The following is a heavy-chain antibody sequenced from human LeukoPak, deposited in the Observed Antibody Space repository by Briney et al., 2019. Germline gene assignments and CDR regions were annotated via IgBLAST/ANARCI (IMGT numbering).Heavy chain of an antibody. Sequence: GRSLRLSCAASGFTFSSYNMNWVRQAPGKGLEWVSYISTSSNTIYYADSVKGRFTISRDNAKNSLYLQMNDLRAEDTAVYYCARVGSYGMDVWGQGTTVTVSS. CDR1: GFTFSSYN. V-gene: IGHV3-48*01. CDR2: ISTSSNTI. J-gene: IGHJ6*02. D-gene: IGHD3-10*01. CDR3: ARVGSYGMDV.